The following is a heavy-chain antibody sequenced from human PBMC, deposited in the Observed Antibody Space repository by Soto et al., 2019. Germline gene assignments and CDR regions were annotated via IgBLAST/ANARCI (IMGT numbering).Heavy chain of an antibody. CDR2: ISSTTNYI. V-gene: IGHV3-21*06. Sequence: SPRLGRAACGVRINRYSMNWVRQTPGKGLEWVSSISSTTNYIYYGDSMKGRFTISRDNAKNSLYLEMNSLRAEDTAVFYCARESENLACSFDYPGQGTLV. J-gene: IGHJ4*02. CDR3: ARESENLACSFDY. CDR1: GVRINRYS.